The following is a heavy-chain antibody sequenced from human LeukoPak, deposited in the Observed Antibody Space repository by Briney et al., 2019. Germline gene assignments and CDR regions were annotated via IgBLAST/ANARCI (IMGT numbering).Heavy chain of an antibody. J-gene: IGHJ4*02. CDR2: IIPIFGTA. CDR3: ATGTGTSGYGYY. CDR1: GGTFSSYA. Sequence: ASVKVSCKASGGTFSSYAISWVRQAPGQGLEWMGGIIPIFGTANYAPKFQGRVTITADESTSTAYMELSSLRSEDTAVYYCATGTGTSGYGYYWGQGTLVTVSS. V-gene: IGHV1-69*13. D-gene: IGHD5-12*01.